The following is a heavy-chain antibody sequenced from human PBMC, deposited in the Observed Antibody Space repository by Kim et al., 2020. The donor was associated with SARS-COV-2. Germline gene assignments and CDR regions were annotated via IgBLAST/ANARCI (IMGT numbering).Heavy chain of an antibody. J-gene: IGHJ4*01. CDR1: GGSFSGYY. CDR2: INHSGST. Sequence: SETLSLTCAVYGGSFSGYYWSWIRQPPGKGLEWIGEINHSGSTNYNPSLKSRVTISVDTSKNQFSLKLSSVTAADTAVYYCARGRLLWFGELPPFDYWG. D-gene: IGHD3-10*01. V-gene: IGHV4-34*01. CDR3: ARGRLLWFGELPPFDY.